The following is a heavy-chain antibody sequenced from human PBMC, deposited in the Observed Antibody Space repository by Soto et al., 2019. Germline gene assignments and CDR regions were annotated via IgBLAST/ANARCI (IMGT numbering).Heavy chain of an antibody. Sequence: ASVKVSCKASGYTFTIYAMHWVRQAPGQRLEWMGWINTVNGNTKYSQKFQGRVTITRDTSASTAYMELSSLRSEDTAVYYCARVGTPGYSGYDFDCWGQGTLVTVSS. J-gene: IGHJ4*02. CDR2: INTVNGNT. V-gene: IGHV1-3*04. D-gene: IGHD5-12*01. CDR1: GYTFTIYA. CDR3: ARVGTPGYSGYDFDC.